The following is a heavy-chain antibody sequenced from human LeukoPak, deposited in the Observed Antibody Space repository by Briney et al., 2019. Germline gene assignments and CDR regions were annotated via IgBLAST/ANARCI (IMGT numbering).Heavy chain of an antibody. CDR3: ARHEDSGARPSTIDY. CDR1: GGSISSSSYY. CDR2: IYYSGST. D-gene: IGHD6-6*01. J-gene: IGHJ4*02. V-gene: IGHV4-39*01. Sequence: SETLSLTCTVSGGSISSSSYYWGWIRQPPGKGLEWIGSIYYSGSTYYNPSLKSRVTISVDTSKNQFSLKLSSVTAADTAVYYCARHEDSGARPSTIDYWGQGTLVTVSS.